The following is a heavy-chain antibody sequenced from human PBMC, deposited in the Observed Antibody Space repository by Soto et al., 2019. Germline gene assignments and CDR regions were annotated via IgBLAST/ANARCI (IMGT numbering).Heavy chain of an antibody. D-gene: IGHD6-6*01. J-gene: IGHJ4*02. V-gene: IGHV1-69*13. CDR1: GGIFSSYA. CDR2: VIPILRQA. Sequence: SVKVSCKASGGIFSSYAISWLRQAPGQGLEWMGAVIPILRQAYYAQDFQDRVSITADESTRTTYLELSSLRSDDTAVYFCARVGGIGAPPGTDYWGQGTLVTVSS. CDR3: ARVGGIGAPPGTDY.